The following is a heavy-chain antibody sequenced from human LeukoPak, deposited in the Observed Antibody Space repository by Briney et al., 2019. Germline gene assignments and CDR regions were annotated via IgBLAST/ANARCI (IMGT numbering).Heavy chain of an antibody. CDR3: ARVSTGYSYGSTSFDY. Sequence: SETLSLTCTASGGSVSSGSYYWSWIRQPPGKGLEWIGYIYYSGSTNYNPSLKSRVTISVDTSENQFSLKLSSVTAADTAVYYCARVSTGYSYGSTSFDYWGQGTLVTVSS. CDR2: IYYSGST. CDR1: GGSVSSGSYY. V-gene: IGHV4-61*01. J-gene: IGHJ4*02. D-gene: IGHD5-18*01.